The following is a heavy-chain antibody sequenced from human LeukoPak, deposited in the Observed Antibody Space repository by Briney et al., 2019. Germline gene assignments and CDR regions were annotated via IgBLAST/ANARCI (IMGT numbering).Heavy chain of an antibody. V-gene: IGHV1-2*06. CDR2: INPNSGGT. CDR3: ARSYGDYGNHYYYMDV. D-gene: IGHD4-17*01. J-gene: IGHJ6*03. Sequence: GASVKVSRKASGYTFTGYYMHWVRQAPGQGLEWMGRINPNSGGTNYAQKFQGRVTMTRDTSISTAYMELSRLRSDDTAVYYCARSYGDYGNHYYYMDVWGKGTTVTVSS. CDR1: GYTFTGYY.